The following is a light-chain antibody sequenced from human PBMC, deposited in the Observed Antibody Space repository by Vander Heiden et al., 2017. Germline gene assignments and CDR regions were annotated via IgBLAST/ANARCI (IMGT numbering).Light chain of an antibody. CDR3: AAWDDSRSGEV. Sequence: QSVLTQPPSASGTPGPRGTIPCSGSSSKLGSNYVYWYQQLPGTAPKLLIYRNNQRPSGFPDRFSGSKSGTSASLAISGLRAEDEADYYCAAWDDSRSGEVFGTGTKFTVL. CDR2: RNN. CDR1: SSKLGSNY. J-gene: IGLJ1*01. V-gene: IGLV1-47*01.